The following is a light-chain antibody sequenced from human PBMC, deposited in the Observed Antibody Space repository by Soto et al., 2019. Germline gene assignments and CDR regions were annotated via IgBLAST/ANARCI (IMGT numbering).Light chain of an antibody. Sequence: DIPMTQSPSSLSASVGDRVTITCRASQTTNNYLNWYQLKPGKAPKLLIYAASTLQTGVPSRFTGSGSGTDFTLTISSLQPEDYATYFCQQYNNWPPWTFGQGTKVEMK. CDR2: AAS. J-gene: IGKJ1*01. CDR3: QQYNNWPPWT. CDR1: QTTNNY. V-gene: IGKV1-39*01.